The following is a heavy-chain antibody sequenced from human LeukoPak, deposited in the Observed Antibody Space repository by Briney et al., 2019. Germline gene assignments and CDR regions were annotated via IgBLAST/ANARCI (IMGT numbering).Heavy chain of an antibody. J-gene: IGHJ4*02. D-gene: IGHD2-15*01. V-gene: IGHV3-30*18. Sequence: PGRSLRLSCAASGFTFSSYGMHWVRQTPGKGLEWVAVISYDGSNKYYADSVKGRFTISRDNSKNTLYLQMNSLRAEDTAVYYCAKDKDCSGGSCYEALDYWGQGTLVTVSS. CDR2: ISYDGSNK. CDR1: GFTFSSYG. CDR3: AKDKDCSGGSCYEALDY.